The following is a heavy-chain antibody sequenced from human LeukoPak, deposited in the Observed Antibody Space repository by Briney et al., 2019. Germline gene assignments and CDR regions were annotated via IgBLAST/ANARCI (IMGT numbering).Heavy chain of an antibody. CDR2: VSGSGANT. D-gene: IGHD2-2*01. V-gene: IGHV3-23*01. CDR1: GFTFRNYV. Sequence: GGSLRLSCAVSGFTFRNYVMSWVRQAPGKGPEGVSGVSGSGANTYYADSVKGRFTISRDNSKNTVSLQMDSLRAEDTAVYYCSKGFSSTSWQGGHYWGQGALVTVSS. J-gene: IGHJ4*02. CDR3: SKGFSSTSWQGGHY.